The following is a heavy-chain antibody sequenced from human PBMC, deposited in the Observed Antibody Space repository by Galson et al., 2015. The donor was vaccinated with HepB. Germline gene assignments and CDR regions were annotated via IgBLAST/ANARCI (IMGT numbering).Heavy chain of an antibody. D-gene: IGHD6-6*01. CDR3: VKGGYVSSYSLYGMDA. Sequence: SLRLSCAASGFRFNIYDMSWVRQAPGKGLEWVSGITNSGGRRYYSEPGKGRFTISRDNSKNTVFLQMSNLRAEDTAIYYCVKGGYVSSYSLYGMDAWGQGTTVIVSS. V-gene: IGHV3-23*01. CDR1: GFRFNIYD. CDR2: ITNSGGRR. J-gene: IGHJ6*02.